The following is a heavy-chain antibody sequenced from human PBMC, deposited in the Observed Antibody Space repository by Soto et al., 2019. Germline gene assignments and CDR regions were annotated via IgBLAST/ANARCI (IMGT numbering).Heavy chain of an antibody. V-gene: IGHV3-23*01. D-gene: IGHD2-21*01. CDR1: GFTFSSYV. CDR3: ERDGGGNYFKFFFDY. J-gene: IGHJ4*02. CDR2: ISGSGDNT. Sequence: GGSMRLSCAASGFTFSSYVMSWVRQAPGKGLEWVSAISGSGDNTYFADSVKGRFTISRDTSENTLSLQMNSLRAEDTAVYYCERDGGGNYFKFFFDYWGQGPPVTVYS.